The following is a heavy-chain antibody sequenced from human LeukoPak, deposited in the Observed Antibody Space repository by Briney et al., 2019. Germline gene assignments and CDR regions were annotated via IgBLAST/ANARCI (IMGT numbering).Heavy chain of an antibody. D-gene: IGHD5-18*01. J-gene: IGHJ5*02. CDR3: ARGQSYGWFDP. CDR2: ISGSSSYI. V-gene: IGHV3-21*01. Sequence: PGGSLRLSCAASGFTFSTYSMNWVRRAPGKGLEWVSPISGSSSYIYYADSVKGRFTISRDSAQNSLYLQMNSLRAEDTAVYYCARGQSYGWFDPWGQGTLVTVSS. CDR1: GFTFSTYS.